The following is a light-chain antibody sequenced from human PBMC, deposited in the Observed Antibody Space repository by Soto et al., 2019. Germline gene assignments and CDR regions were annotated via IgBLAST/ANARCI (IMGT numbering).Light chain of an antibody. Sequence: QSVLTQPASVSGSPGQSITISCTGTSSDVGTYEYVSWYQHHPGKAPKLTIYDVSNRPSGVSDRFSGSKSGNTASLTISGLQAEDEADYYCSSYASNGDVLFGGGTKVTVL. CDR1: SSDVGTYEY. V-gene: IGLV2-14*03. J-gene: IGLJ2*01. CDR2: DVS. CDR3: SSYASNGDVL.